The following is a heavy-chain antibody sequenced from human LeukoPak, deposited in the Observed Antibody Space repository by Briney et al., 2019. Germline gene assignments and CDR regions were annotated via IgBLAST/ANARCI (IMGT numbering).Heavy chain of an antibody. V-gene: IGHV4-30-4*01. Sequence: SETLSLTCTVSGGSISSGDYYWSWIRQPPGKGLEWIGYIYYSGSTYYNPSLKSRVTSSVDTSKNQFSLKLSSVTAADTAVYYCARGNLHYGDYVFWGQGTLVTVSS. CDR1: GGSISSGDYY. J-gene: IGHJ4*02. CDR2: IYYSGST. D-gene: IGHD4-17*01. CDR3: ARGNLHYGDYVF.